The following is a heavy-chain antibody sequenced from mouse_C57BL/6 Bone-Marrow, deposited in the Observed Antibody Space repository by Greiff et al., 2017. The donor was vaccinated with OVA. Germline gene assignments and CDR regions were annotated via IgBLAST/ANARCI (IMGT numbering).Heavy chain of an antibody. Sequence: VQVVESGAELVRPGTSVKVSCKASGYAFTNYLIEWVKQRPGQGLEWIGVINPGSGGTNYNEKFKGKATLTADKSSSTAYMQLSSLTSEDSAVYFCARNGYYGAMDYWGQGTSVTVSS. J-gene: IGHJ4*01. CDR1: GYAFTNYL. V-gene: IGHV1-54*01. CDR3: ARNGYYGAMDY. CDR2: INPGSGGT. D-gene: IGHD2-3*01.